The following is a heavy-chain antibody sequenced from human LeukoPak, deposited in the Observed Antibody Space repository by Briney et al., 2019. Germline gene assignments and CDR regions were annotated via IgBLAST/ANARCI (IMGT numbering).Heavy chain of an antibody. CDR3: ARDSEWELLVPYYFDY. D-gene: IGHD1-26*01. J-gene: IGHJ4*02. Sequence: GGSLRLSCAASGFTFSSYSMNWVRQAPGNGLEWVSSISSSSSYIYYADSVKGRFTISRDNAKNSLYLQMNSLRAEDTAVYYCARDSEWELLVPYYFDYWGQGTLVTVSS. V-gene: IGHV3-21*01. CDR1: GFTFSSYS. CDR2: ISSSSSYI.